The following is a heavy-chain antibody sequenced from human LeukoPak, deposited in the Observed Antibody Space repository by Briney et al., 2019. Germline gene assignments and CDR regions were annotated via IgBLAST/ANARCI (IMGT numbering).Heavy chain of an antibody. CDR3: ATDAFLLLGEFAH. D-gene: IGHD3-10*01. CDR2: IKSNPDGGAT. V-gene: IGHV3-15*01. Sequence: PGGSLRLSCAASGFSFTNTWMSWVRQAPGRGLEWVGRIKSNPDGGATVYSAPVKGRFTISRDDSKNTLYLQLDSLKAEDTAVYYCATDAFLLLGEFAHWGQGTLVTVSS. J-gene: IGHJ4*02. CDR1: GFSFTNTW.